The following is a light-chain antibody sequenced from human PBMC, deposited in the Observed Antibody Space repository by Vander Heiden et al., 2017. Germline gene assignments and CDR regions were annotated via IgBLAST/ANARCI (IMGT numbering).Light chain of an antibody. Sequence: IVSTQSADTLSLSPGERATLSCRASHTVSGNYLAWYQQKPGQAPGLLIYGASSRATGIPDRFSGSGSGTDFTLTITRLEPEDFAVYYCQQYGSSPITFGGGTKVEIK. V-gene: IGKV3-20*01. CDR1: HTVSGNY. CDR2: GAS. J-gene: IGKJ4*01. CDR3: QQYGSSPIT.